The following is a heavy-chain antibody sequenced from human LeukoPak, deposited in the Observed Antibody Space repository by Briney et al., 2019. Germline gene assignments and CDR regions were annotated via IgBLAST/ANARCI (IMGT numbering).Heavy chain of an antibody. CDR3: ARARGWQPNYYYYYMDV. V-gene: IGHV3-33*07. J-gene: IGHJ6*03. Sequence: GGSLRLSCTPSGFTFNSYAMFWVRQAPGKGLEWVSLIWYDGSNMYYADSVKGRFTISRDNSKNTLFLQMNSLRAEDTAVYYCARARGWQPNYYYYYMDVWGTGTTVTVSS. CDR1: GFTFNSYA. D-gene: IGHD2-15*01. CDR2: IWYDGSNM.